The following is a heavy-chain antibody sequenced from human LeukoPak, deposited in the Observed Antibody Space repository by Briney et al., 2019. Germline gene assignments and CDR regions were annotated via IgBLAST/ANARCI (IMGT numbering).Heavy chain of an antibody. CDR2: IYYSGST. CDR3: ARGYGMDV. V-gene: IGHV4-30-4*08. CDR1: DGSINRSSYY. Sequence: PSETLSLTCSVSDGSINRSSYYWAWIRQPPGKGLEWIGYIYYSGSTYYNPSLKSRVTVSVDTSKNQFSLKLSSVTAADTAVYYCARGYGMDVWGQGTTVTVSS. J-gene: IGHJ6*02.